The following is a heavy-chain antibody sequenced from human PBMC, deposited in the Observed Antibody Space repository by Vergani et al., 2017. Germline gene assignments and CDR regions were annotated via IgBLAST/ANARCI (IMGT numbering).Heavy chain of an antibody. V-gene: IGHV1-18*01. J-gene: IGHJ3*02. Sequence: QVQLVQSGAEVKKPGASVKVSCKASGYTFTSYGISWVRQAPGQGLEWMGWISAYNGNTNYAQKLQGRVTMTKDTSTSTAYMELRSLRSDDTAVYYCAKGGGYCSSTSCDWGDAFDIWSQGTMVTVSS. CDR2: ISAYNGNT. CDR3: AKGGGYCSSTSCDWGDAFDI. CDR1: GYTFTSYG. D-gene: IGHD2-2*01.